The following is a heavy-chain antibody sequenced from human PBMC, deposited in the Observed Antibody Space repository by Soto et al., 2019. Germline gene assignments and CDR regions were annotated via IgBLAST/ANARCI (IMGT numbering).Heavy chain of an antibody. CDR1: GGTFSSYA. D-gene: IGHD3-22*01. J-gene: IGHJ6*02. Sequence: QVQLVQSGAEVKKPGSSVKVSCKASGGTFSSYAISWVRQAPGQGLEWMGGIIPIFGTANYAQKFQGRVTITADESTSTAYMELSSLRSEDTAVYYCSHYYDSSGYLPPAYYYGMDVWGQGTTVTVSS. V-gene: IGHV1-69*01. CDR2: IIPIFGTA. CDR3: SHYYDSSGYLPPAYYYGMDV.